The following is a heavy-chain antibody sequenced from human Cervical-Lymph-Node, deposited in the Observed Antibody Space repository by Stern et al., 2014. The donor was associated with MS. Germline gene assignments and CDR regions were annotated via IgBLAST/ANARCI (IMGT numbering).Heavy chain of an antibody. CDR1: GFTFSSSG. CDR2: IWYDGSNR. Sequence: VQLVESGGGVVQPGRSLRLSCAASGFTFSSSGMHWVRQAPGKGLEWLAIIWYDGSNRYYADSVKGRFTITTENSKNTLYLQMNSLRAEDTAVYYCAREGGNTAEYFQHWGQGTLVTVSS. D-gene: IGHD4-23*01. J-gene: IGHJ1*01. CDR3: AREGGNTAEYFQH. V-gene: IGHV3-33*01.